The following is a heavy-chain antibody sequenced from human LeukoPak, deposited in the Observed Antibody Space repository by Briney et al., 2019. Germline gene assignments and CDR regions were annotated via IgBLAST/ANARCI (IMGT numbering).Heavy chain of an antibody. CDR3: ARDRDGYNLS. J-gene: IGHJ4*02. D-gene: IGHD5-24*01. CDR2: ISYDGSNK. CDR1: GFTFSSYA. V-gene: IGHV3-30*04. Sequence: GRSLRLSCAASGFTFSSYAMHWVRQAPGKGLEWVAVISYDGSNKYYADSVKGRFTISRDNSKNTLYLQMNSLRAEDTAVYYCARDRDGYNLSWGQGTLVTVPS.